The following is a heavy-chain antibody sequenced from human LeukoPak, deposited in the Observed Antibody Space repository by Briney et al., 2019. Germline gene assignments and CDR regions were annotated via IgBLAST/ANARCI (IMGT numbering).Heavy chain of an antibody. CDR1: GFTFSNYG. J-gene: IGHJ4*02. D-gene: IGHD3-3*01. CDR3: ATSHSTFGVVTGFDY. CDR2: ISYDGSNK. Sequence: PGGSLRLSCAASGFTFSNYGMHWVRQAPGKGLEWLAVISYDGSNKYYADSVKGRFTISRDNSKNTLYLQMNSLRAEDTAVYYCATSHSTFGVVTGFDYWGQGTLVTVSS. V-gene: IGHV3-30*03.